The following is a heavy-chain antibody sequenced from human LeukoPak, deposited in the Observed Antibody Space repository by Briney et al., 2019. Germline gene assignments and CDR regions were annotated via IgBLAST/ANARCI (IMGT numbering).Heavy chain of an antibody. J-gene: IGHJ4*02. Sequence: GGSLRLSCAASGFTFSNYWMSWVRQAPGKGLEWVANISKDGNDEYYVDSVKGRFTISRDNAKNSLYLQMHNLRAEDTGVYYCAGLNRIMGRESGYWGQGTLVIVSS. V-gene: IGHV3-7*01. CDR1: GFTFSNYW. CDR2: ISKDGNDE. D-gene: IGHD3-10*01. CDR3: AGLNRIMGRESGY.